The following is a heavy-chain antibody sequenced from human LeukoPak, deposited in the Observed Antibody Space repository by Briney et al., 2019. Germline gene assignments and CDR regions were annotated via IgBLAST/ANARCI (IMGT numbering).Heavy chain of an antibody. D-gene: IGHD5-24*01. CDR2: IKSRTDGGTT. V-gene: IGHV3-15*07. CDR3: AQERRDGYKDDAFDI. J-gene: IGHJ3*02. CDR1: GFNFNNAW. Sequence: KPGGSLRLPCTTSGFNFNNAWMNWVRQAPGKGLEWVGRIKSRTDGGTTVYSAPVKGRFTISRDDSKSALYLQMNSLRAEDTAVYYCAQERRDGYKDDAFDIWGQGTMVTVSS.